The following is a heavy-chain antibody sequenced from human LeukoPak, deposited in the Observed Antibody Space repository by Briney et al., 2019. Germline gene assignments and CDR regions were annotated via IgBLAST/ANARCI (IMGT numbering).Heavy chain of an antibody. J-gene: IGHJ5*02. CDR3: ARHVQAESVWFGELLLGNWFDP. Sequence: KTSETLSLTCTVSGGSISSSSYYWGWIRQPPGKGLEWIGSIYYSGSTYYNPSLKSRVTISVDTSKNQFSLKLSSVTAADTAVYYCARHVQAESVWFGELLLGNWFDPWGQGTLVTVSS. CDR2: IYYSGST. V-gene: IGHV4-39*01. D-gene: IGHD3-10*01. CDR1: GGSISSSSYY.